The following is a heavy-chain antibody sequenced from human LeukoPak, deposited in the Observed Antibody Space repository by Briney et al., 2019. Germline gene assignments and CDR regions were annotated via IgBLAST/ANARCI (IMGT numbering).Heavy chain of an antibody. CDR2: IIPIIGTT. Sequence: ASVKISCKASGDTFRKYSISWVRQAPAHRLEWMGGIIPIIGTTHYAQRFQGSVTMSADNSTTTAYLDLSSMRSNDTAMYYCLRGLTNFDSWGQGTLVTVSS. CDR3: LRGLTNFDS. CDR1: GDTFRKYS. J-gene: IGHJ4*02. V-gene: IGHV1-69*06. D-gene: IGHD1-14*01.